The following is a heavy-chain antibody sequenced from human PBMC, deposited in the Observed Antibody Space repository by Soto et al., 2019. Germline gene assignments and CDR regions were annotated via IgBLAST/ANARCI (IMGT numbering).Heavy chain of an antibody. D-gene: IGHD4-4*01. J-gene: IGHJ4*02. CDR2: IDYSGSV. V-gene: IGHV4-4*02. CDR3: ARQKRAGYSAFDS. Sequence: QVQLQESGPGLVKPSGTLSLTCALSGDSFSGSHWWSWVRQFPGKGLEWIGDIDYSGSVYYSPSLKSRVSISIAKSRNEFSLKLHFSSAADTAVYYCARQKRAGYSAFDSWGQGILVTVSS. CDR1: GDSFSGSHW.